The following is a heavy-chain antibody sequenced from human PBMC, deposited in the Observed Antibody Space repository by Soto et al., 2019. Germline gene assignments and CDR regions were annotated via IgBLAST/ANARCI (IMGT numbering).Heavy chain of an antibody. J-gene: IGHJ4*02. CDR1: GFTFTTYA. D-gene: IGHD2-2*01. V-gene: IGHV3-23*01. CDR2: ISVSGDRT. Sequence: EVQLLESGGGLVQPGGSLRLSCAASGFTFTTYAMCWVRQAPGKGLEWVSSISVSGDRTFYADSVKGQFTISRDNRRNTLHLQMNSLRAEDTAVYYCVKDGDSISSNKPLDYWGQGTLVTVSS. CDR3: VKDGDSISSNKPLDY.